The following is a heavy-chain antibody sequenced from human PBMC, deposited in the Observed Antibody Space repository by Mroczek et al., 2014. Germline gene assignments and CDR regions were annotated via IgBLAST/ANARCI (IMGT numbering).Heavy chain of an antibody. V-gene: IGHV4-59*01. CDR2: IYYSGST. CDR3: ARGVLWSYCSSTSCFSHGMDV. J-gene: IGHJ6*02. D-gene: IGHD2-2*01. CDR1: GGSISSYY. Sequence: QVQLQQSGPGLVKPSETLSLTCTVSGGSISSYYWSWIRQPPGKGLEWIGYIYYSGSTNYNPSLKSRVTISVDTSKNQFSLKLSSVTAADTAVYYCARGVLWSYCSSTSCFSHGMDVWGQGTTVTVSS.